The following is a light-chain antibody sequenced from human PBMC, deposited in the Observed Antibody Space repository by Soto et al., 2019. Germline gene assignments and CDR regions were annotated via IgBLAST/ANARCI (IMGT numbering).Light chain of an antibody. CDR2: GAS. J-gene: IGKJ1*01. CDR3: QQLSSYPRP. Sequence: EIVRKQSPATLSASPGERATLSCRASQSVSSNLAWYQQKPGQAPRLLIYGASTRATGIPARFSSSGSGTEFTLTISSLQSEEFAAYDCQQLSSYPRPFCQGTKVDIK. V-gene: IGKV3-15*01. CDR1: QSVSSN.